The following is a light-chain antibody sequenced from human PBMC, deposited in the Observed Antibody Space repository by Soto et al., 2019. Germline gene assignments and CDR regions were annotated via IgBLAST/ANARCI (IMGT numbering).Light chain of an antibody. CDR1: QSVTTY. CDR2: DAS. Sequence: PGERATLSCTASQSVTTYLAWYQQKPGQAPRLLIYDASTRATGIPARFSGSGSGTDFTLTISSLEPEDFAVYYCQQRSNWPPGVTFGPGTKVDIK. V-gene: IGKV3-11*01. CDR3: QQRSNWPPGVT. J-gene: IGKJ3*01.